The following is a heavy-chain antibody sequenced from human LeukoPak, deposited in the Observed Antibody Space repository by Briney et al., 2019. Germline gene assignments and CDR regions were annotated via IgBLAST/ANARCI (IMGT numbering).Heavy chain of an antibody. Sequence: SETLSLTCTFSGASIRLYYWSWVRLPPGKGLEWIGYVHGSGSTDYSPSLKSRVTISVDMSKNQFSLRLSSVTAADTAAYYCARSYCSSSCYAVGAFDIWGQGTVVTVSS. CDR2: VHGSGST. J-gene: IGHJ3*02. D-gene: IGHD2-2*01. CDR3: ARSYCSSSCYAVGAFDI. CDR1: GASIRLYY. V-gene: IGHV4-4*08.